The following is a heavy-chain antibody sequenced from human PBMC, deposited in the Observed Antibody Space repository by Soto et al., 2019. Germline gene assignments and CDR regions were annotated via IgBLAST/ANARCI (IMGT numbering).Heavy chain of an antibody. CDR2: IYHSGST. D-gene: IGHD6-13*01. J-gene: IGHJ3*02. Sequence: SETLSLTCTVSGGSTSSSNWCSCVRQPPGKGLEWIGEIYHSGSTNYNPSLQSRVTTSVDKSENQFSLKMRSVTAADTAVYYCARSPSSSWYGGGAFDIWGQGTMVTVSS. CDR3: ARSPSSSWYGGGAFDI. CDR1: GGSTSSSNW. V-gene: IGHV4-4*02.